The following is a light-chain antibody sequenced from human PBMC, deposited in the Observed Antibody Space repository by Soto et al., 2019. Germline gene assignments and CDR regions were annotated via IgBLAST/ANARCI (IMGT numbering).Light chain of an antibody. CDR3: QFFGSSRYT. V-gene: IGKV3-20*01. Sequence: EIVLTQSPGTLSLSPGERATLACRASQSISSSYLAWYQQKPGQAPRLLIYGASSRATGIPDRFSGSGSGTDFTLTISRLEPEDFAVYYCQFFGSSRYTFGQGKKLEIK. CDR1: QSISSSY. CDR2: GAS. J-gene: IGKJ2*01.